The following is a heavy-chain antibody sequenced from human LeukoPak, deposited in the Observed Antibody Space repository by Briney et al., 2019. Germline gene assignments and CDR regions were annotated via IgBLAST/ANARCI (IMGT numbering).Heavy chain of an antibody. CDR3: ASGIRAFDN. Sequence: PGGSLRLSCAASGFTVSSNYMSWVRQAPGKGLEWVSTISGSDGSTYYADSVKGRCTISRDNSKNTLYLQMNSLRGEDTAVYYCASGIRAFDNWGQGTLVTVSA. J-gene: IGHJ4*02. V-gene: IGHV3-66*01. CDR2: ISGSDGST. CDR1: GFTVSSNY. D-gene: IGHD1-26*01.